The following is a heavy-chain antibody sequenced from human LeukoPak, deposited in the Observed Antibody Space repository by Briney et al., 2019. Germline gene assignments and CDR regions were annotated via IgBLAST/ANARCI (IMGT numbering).Heavy chain of an antibody. V-gene: IGHV3-7*03. CDR1: GSTFSSYW. Sequence: PGGSLRLSCAASGSTFSSYWMSWVRKAPGKGLDWVGDIKQDGSEKYYVDSVKGRFTISRDNAKNSLYLQLDRLRAEDTAVYYCASFSGYEYYYYGMDVWGKGTTVTVSS. D-gene: IGHD5-12*01. CDR2: IKQDGSEK. CDR3: ASFSGYEYYYYGMDV. J-gene: IGHJ6*04.